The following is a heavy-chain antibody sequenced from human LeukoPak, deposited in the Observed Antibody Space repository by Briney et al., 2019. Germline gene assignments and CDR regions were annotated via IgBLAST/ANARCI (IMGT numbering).Heavy chain of an antibody. CDR3: ARGMWDGSYSNFDY. D-gene: IGHD1-26*01. J-gene: IGHJ4*02. V-gene: IGHV4-34*01. Sequence: SETLSLTCAVYGGSFSGYYWSWIRQPPGKGLEWIGEINHSGSTNYNPSLKSRVTISVDTSKNQFSLKLSSVTAADTAAYYCARGMWDGSYSNFDYWGQGTLVTVSS. CDR1: GGSFSGYY. CDR2: INHSGST.